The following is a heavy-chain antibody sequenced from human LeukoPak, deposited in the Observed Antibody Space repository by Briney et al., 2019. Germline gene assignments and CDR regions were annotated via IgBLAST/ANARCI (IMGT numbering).Heavy chain of an antibody. D-gene: IGHD2-2*02. CDR2: IYYSGST. CDR3: ARGGIVVVPAAISWFDP. V-gene: IGHV4-30-4*01. J-gene: IGHJ5*02. Sequence: PSQTLSLTCTDSGGSISSGDYYWSWIRQPPGKGLEWIGYIYYSGSTYYNPSLKSRVTISVDTSKNQFSLKLSSVTAADTAVYYCARGGIVVVPAAISWFDPWGQGTLVTVSS. CDR1: GGSISSGDYY.